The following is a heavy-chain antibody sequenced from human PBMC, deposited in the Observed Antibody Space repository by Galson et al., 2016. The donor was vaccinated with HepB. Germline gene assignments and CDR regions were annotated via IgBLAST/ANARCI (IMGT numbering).Heavy chain of an antibody. CDR3: TRDGTLRPLGY. CDR1: GFSFGSYW. D-gene: IGHD3-22*01. V-gene: IGHV3-7*03. J-gene: IGHJ4*02. Sequence: SLRLCCAGSGFSFGSYWMSWVRQSPGKGLEWVANIKPDGSEKYYVDSVEGRFTISRDNAKNSLYLQMNSLRAEDTALYYCTRDGTLRPLGYWGQGTLVTVSS. CDR2: IKPDGSEK.